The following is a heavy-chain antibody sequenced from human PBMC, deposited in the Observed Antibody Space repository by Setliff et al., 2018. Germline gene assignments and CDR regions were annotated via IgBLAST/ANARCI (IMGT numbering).Heavy chain of an antibody. J-gene: IGHJ4*02. V-gene: IGHV1-18*01. CDR1: GYISTSYG. CDR2: ISAYNGNT. D-gene: IGHD3-16*01. Sequence: ASVKVSCKASGYISTSYGITWVRQAPGQGLEWMGRISAYNGNTIYAQKFQGRITVTIESSTGTAYMELMRLTSEDTAVYYCVTAQGAEHFDYWGQGSLVTVSS. CDR3: VTAQGAEHFDY.